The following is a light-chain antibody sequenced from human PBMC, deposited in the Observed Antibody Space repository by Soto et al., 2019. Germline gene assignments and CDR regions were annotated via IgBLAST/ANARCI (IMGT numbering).Light chain of an antibody. J-gene: IGKJ1*01. CDR1: QSISSW. V-gene: IGKV1-5*03. Sequence: DIQMTQSPSTLSASVGDRVTITCRASQSISSWLAWYQQKPGKAPNLLIYQASNLKSGVPSRFSGSGSGTEFPLAVHSLQPDDFETYYCQQYNVMWAFGQGTKVDIK. CDR2: QAS. CDR3: QQYNVMWA.